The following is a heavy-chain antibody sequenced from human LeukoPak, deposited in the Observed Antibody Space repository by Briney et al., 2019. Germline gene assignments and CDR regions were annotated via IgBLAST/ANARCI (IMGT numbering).Heavy chain of an antibody. CDR2: ISGSGGST. CDR3: AKTTRIYYYYGMDV. D-gene: IGHD1-1*01. Sequence: GGSLRLSCAVSGFDFSSYSMNWVRQAPGKGLEWVSAISGSGGSTYYADSVKGRFTISRDNSKNTLYLQMNSLRAEDTAVYYCAKTTRIYYYYGMDVWGQGTTVTVSS. CDR1: GFDFSSYS. J-gene: IGHJ6*02. V-gene: IGHV3-23*01.